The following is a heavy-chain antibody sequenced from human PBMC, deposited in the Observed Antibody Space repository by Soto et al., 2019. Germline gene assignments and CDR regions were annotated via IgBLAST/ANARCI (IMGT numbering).Heavy chain of an antibody. Sequence: SETLSVTCAGSGGSISRINWWGWVVQLPGKGLEWIGEIYHSGSTNYNPSLKSRVTISVDKSKNQFSLKLSSVTAADTAVYYCARDHYVYDILTGYGYYYGMDVWGQGTTVT. D-gene: IGHD3-9*01. CDR3: ARDHYVYDILTGYGYYYGMDV. CDR1: GGSISRINW. CDR2: IYHSGST. V-gene: IGHV4-4*02. J-gene: IGHJ6*02.